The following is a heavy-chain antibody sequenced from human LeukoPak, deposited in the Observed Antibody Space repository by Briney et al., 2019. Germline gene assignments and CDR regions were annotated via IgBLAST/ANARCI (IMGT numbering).Heavy chain of an antibody. CDR3: ATITMVRGVRPPDDY. D-gene: IGHD3-10*01. J-gene: IGHJ4*02. CDR1: GYTLTELS. CDR2: FDPEEGET. V-gene: IGHV1-24*01. Sequence: ATVKVSCKVSGYTLTELSMHWVRQAPGKGLEWMGGFDPEEGETIYAQKFQGRVTMTEDTSTDTAYMEPSSLRSEDTAVYYCATITMVRGVRPPDDYWGQGTLVTVSS.